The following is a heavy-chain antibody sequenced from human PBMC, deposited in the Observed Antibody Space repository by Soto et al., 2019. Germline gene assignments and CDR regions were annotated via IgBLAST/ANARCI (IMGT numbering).Heavy chain of an antibody. Sequence: ASVKVSCKASGYTFTSYGISWVRQAPGQGLEWMGWISAYNGNTNYAQKLQGRVTMTTDTSTSTAYMELRSLRSDDTAVYYCARVGNSSPVRYYGMDVWGKGTTVTVSS. D-gene: IGHD2-21*01. CDR1: GYTFTSYG. CDR3: ARVGNSSPVRYYGMDV. V-gene: IGHV1-18*04. J-gene: IGHJ6*04. CDR2: ISAYNGNT.